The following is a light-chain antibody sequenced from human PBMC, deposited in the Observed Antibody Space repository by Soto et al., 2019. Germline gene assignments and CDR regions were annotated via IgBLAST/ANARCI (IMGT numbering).Light chain of an antibody. CDR2: DVN. J-gene: IGLJ3*02. V-gene: IGLV2-11*01. Sequence: QSALTQPRSLSGSPGQSVTISCTGTSDDVGGYNYVSWYQQHPGKAPKLIISDVNKRPSGVPHRFSGSTSGNTASLTISGLQAEDEADYYCCSFAGSYTFGVFGGGTKLTVL. CDR3: CSFAGSYTFGV. CDR1: SDDVGGYNY.